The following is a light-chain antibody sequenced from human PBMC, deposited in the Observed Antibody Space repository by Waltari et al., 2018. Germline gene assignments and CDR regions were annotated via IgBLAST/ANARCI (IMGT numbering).Light chain of an antibody. CDR2: DAS. J-gene: IGKJ3*01. V-gene: IGKV1-5*01. CDR3: QQYYDIPFT. CDR1: QSISNW. Sequence: DIQMTQSPSTLSASVGDRVTITCRASQSISNWLAWYQQRPGKAPKLLIYDASSLESGVPSRFSGSGSGTDFTLTISSLQAEDVAVYYCQQYYDIPFTFGPGTKVEIK.